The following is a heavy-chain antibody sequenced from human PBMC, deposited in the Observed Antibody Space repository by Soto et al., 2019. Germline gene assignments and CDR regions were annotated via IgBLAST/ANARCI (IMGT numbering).Heavy chain of an antibody. D-gene: IGHD2-2*01. J-gene: IGHJ6*02. CDR3: AKYLLDYYYYGMDV. CDR2: ISGSGGST. V-gene: IGHV3-23*01. Sequence: GGSLRLSCAASGFTFSSYAMSWVRQAPGKGLEWVSAISGSGGSTYYADSVKGRFTISRDNSKNTLYLQMNSLRAEDTAVYYCAKYLLDYYYYGMDVWGQGTTVTVSS. CDR1: GFTFSSYA.